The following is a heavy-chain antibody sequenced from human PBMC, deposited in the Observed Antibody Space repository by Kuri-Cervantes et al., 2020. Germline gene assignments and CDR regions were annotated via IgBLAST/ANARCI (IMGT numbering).Heavy chain of an antibody. D-gene: IGHD3-16*01. J-gene: IGHJ4*02. V-gene: IGHV3-7*01. CDR2: IKEDGSER. CDR3: ATATSSLGY. CDR1: RFTFSSYW. Sequence: LSLTCVASRFTFSSYWMSWVRQAPGKGLEWVANIKEDGSERYYVDSVKGRFTISRDNAKNSLYLQMNSLKDEDTAVYYCATATSSLGYWGQGTLVTVSS.